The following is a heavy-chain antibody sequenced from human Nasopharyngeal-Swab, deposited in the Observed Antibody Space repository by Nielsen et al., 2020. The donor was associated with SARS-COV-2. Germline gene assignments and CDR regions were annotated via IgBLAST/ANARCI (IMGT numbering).Heavy chain of an antibody. Sequence: ASVQVSCKASGYTFTSYGISWLRQAAGQGLEWMGWISAYNGNTNYAQKLQGRVTMTTDTSTSTAYMELRSLRSDDTAVYYCARDLVDGDYAHYYYYGMDVWGQGTTVTVSS. V-gene: IGHV1-18*01. CDR1: GYTFTSYG. J-gene: IGHJ6*02. CDR2: ISAYNGNT. D-gene: IGHD4-17*01. CDR3: ARDLVDGDYAHYYYYGMDV.